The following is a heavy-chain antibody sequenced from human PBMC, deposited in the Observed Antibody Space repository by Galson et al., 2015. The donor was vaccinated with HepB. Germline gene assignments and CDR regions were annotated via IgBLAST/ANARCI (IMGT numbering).Heavy chain of an antibody. CDR2: IRSKANSYAT. CDR3: TNMCSSTSCYGYYGMDV. V-gene: IGHV3-73*01. D-gene: IGHD2-2*01. Sequence: SLRLSCAASGFTFSGSAMHWVRQASGKGLEWVGRIRSKANSYATAYAASVKGRFTISRDDSKNTAYLQMNSLETEDTAVYYCTNMCSSTSCYGYYGMDVWGQGTTVTVSS. J-gene: IGHJ6*02. CDR1: GFTFSGSA.